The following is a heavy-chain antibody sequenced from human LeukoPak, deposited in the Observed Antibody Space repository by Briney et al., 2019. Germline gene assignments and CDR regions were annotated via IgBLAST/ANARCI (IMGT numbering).Heavy chain of an antibody. CDR3: ARIGGYSYGRFEGMDV. CDR2: IYYSGST. J-gene: IGHJ6*02. Sequence: SETLSLTCTVSGGSISSYYWSWIRQPPGKGLEWIGYIYYSGSTNYNPSLKSRVTISVDTSKNQFSLKLSSVTAADTAVYYCARIGGYSYGRFEGMDVWGQGTTVTVSS. D-gene: IGHD5-18*01. V-gene: IGHV4-59*08. CDR1: GGSISSYY.